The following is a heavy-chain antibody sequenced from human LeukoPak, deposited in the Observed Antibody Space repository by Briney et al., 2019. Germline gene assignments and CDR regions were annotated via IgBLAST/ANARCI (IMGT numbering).Heavy chain of an antibody. D-gene: IGHD2-8*01. Sequence: GGSLRLSCVVSGFTFSSFGMHWVRQAPGKGLEWVAVIWYDGSNKYYADSVKGRFTISRDNSKNTLYLQMNSLRAEDTAVYYCARDGVASNGGFDYWGQGTLVTVSS. CDR1: GFTFSSFG. V-gene: IGHV3-33*01. J-gene: IGHJ4*02. CDR2: IWYDGSNK. CDR3: ARDGVASNGGFDY.